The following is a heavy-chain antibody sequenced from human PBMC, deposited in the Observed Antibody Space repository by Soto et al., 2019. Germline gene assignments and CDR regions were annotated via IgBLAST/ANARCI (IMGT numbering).Heavy chain of an antibody. CDR1: GFTFSHFG. CDR3: SRHWAPCNDASCNCDGFAY. Sequence: QVHLVESGGGVVKPGMSLRLSCAASGFTFSHFGIHWVRQAPGQGLQWVALISSDGNDAFSADSVKGRFSVSRDNSRNTAFLQMDSLTPEDTAMYYCSRHWAPCNDASCNCDGFAYWGQGTPVIVS. D-gene: IGHD1-1*01. V-gene: IGHV3-30*03. J-gene: IGHJ4*02. CDR2: ISSDGNDA.